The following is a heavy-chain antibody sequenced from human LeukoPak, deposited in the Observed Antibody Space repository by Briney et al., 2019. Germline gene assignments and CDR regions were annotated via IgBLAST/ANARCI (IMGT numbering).Heavy chain of an antibody. V-gene: IGHV3-23*01. D-gene: IGHD3-10*01. CDR3: ARELFDFDY. CDR2: ITGSGGST. CDR1: GFTFDNSA. J-gene: IGHJ4*02. Sequence: GSLRLSCAPSGFTFDNSAMTWVRQAPGKGLEWVSEITGSGGSTYYADSVKGRFTISRDNSKNTLYLQMNSLRAEDTAIYYCARELFDFDYWGQGTLVTVSS.